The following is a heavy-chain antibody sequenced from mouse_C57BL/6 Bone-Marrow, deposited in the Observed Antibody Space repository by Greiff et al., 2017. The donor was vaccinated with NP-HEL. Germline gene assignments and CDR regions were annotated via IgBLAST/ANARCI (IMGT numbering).Heavy chain of an antibody. CDR2: IYPGSGNT. D-gene: IGHD2-1*01. CDR3: ARESHGIYWYFDV. CDR1: GYTFTDYY. J-gene: IGHJ1*03. Sequence: QVQLQQSGAEPVRPGASVKLSCKASGYTFTDYYINWVKQRPGQGLEWIARIYPGSGNTYYNEKFKGKATLTAEKSSSTAYMQLSSLTSEDSAVYFCARESHGIYWYFDVWGTGTTVTVSS. V-gene: IGHV1-76*01.